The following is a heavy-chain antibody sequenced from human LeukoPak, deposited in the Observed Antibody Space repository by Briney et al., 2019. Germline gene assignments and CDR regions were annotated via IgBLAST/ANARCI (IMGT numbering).Heavy chain of an antibody. Sequence: GGSLRLSCAASGFTFSSYGMHWVRQAPGKGLGWVAFIRYDGSNKYYEDSVKGRFTISRDNSKNTLYLQMNSLRAEDTAVYYCANDGYGDYVIDYWGQGTLVTVSS. CDR1: GFTFSSYG. CDR3: ANDGYGDYVIDY. V-gene: IGHV3-30*02. J-gene: IGHJ4*02. D-gene: IGHD4-17*01. CDR2: IRYDGSNK.